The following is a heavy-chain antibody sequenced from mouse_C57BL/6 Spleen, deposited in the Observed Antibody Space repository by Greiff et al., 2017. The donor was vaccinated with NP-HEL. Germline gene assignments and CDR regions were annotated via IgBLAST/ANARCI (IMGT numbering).Heavy chain of an antibody. CDR1: GYTFTSYW. CDR3: AREDYDVMDY. V-gene: IGHV1-64*01. CDR2: IHPNSGST. Sequence: QVQLQQPGAELVKPGASVTLSCKASGYTFTSYWMHWVKQRPGQGLEWIGMIHPNSGSTNYNEKFKSKATLTVDKSSSTASMQLSSLTSEDSAVYYCAREDYDVMDYWGQVTSVTVSS. J-gene: IGHJ4*01.